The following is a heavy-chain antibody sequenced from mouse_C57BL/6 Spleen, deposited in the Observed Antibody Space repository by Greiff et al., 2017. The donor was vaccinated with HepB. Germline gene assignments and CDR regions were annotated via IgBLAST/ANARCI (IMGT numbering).Heavy chain of an antibody. D-gene: IGHD2-5*01. J-gene: IGHJ3*01. CDR2: IDPANGNT. CDR3: ASRSNYEEAFAY. V-gene: IGHV14-3*01. Sequence: EVKLEESVAELVRPGASVKLSCTASGFNIKNTYMHWVKQRPEQGLEWIGRIDPANGNTKYAPKFQGKATITADTSSNTAYLQLSSLTSEDTAIYYCASRSNYEEAFAYWGQGTLVTVSA. CDR1: GFNIKNTY.